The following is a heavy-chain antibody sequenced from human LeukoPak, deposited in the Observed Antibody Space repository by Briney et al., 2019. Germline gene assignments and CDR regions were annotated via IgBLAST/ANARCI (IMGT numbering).Heavy chain of an antibody. CDR2: INHSGST. J-gene: IGHJ6*03. V-gene: IGHV4-34*01. D-gene: IGHD6-6*01. Sequence: SETLSLTCAVYGGSFSGYYWSWIRQPPGKGLEWIGEINHSGSTNYNPSLKSRVTISVDTSKNQFSLKLSSVTAADTAVYYCARDRPYYYMDVWGKGTTVTISS. CDR1: GGSFSGYY. CDR3: ARDRPYYYMDV.